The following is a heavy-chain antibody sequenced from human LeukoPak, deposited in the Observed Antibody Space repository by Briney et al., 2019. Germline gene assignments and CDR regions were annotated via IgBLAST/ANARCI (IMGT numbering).Heavy chain of an antibody. D-gene: IGHD3-10*01. Sequence: GESLKISCKGSGYSFTSYWIGWVRQMPGKGLDWMGIIYPGDSDTRYSPSFQGRVNTSADKSISTAYLQWSSLKASDTAMYYCARRVTMVRGVMAFDYWGQGTLVTVSS. CDR1: GYSFTSYW. J-gene: IGHJ4*02. V-gene: IGHV5-51*01. CDR2: IYPGDSDT. CDR3: ARRVTMVRGVMAFDY.